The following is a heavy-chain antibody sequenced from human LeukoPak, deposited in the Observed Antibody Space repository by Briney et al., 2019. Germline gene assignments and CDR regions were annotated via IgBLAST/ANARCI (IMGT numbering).Heavy chain of an antibody. CDR2: MYSGGNT. J-gene: IGHJ4*02. D-gene: IGHD1-26*01. V-gene: IGHV3-66*02. CDR1: GFTVSSTY. Sequence: GGSLRLSCEASGFTVSSTYMNWVRQAPGKGLEWVSIMYSGGNTYYAGSVKGRFTISRDNSRNTLYLQMNSLRTEDTALYYCARFQALRGSFRGFDFWGQGTQVTVSP. CDR3: ARFQALRGSFRGFDF.